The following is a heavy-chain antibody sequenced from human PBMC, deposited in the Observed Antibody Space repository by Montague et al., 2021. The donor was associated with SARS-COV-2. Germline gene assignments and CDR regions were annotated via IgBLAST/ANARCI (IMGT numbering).Heavy chain of an antibody. D-gene: IGHD2-8*02. Sequence: SETLSLTCTVSAGSLSSSSNYRGWIRQPPGMGLQWIGSVDSAGSTYYXXXLKSRVTISLDTSKNQFSLKLSSATAADTAVYYCARDEYNRYWYKYWGQGALVTVSS. V-gene: IGHV4-39*07. CDR2: VDSAGST. CDR1: AGSLSSSSNY. J-gene: IGHJ4*02. CDR3: ARDEYNRYWYKY.